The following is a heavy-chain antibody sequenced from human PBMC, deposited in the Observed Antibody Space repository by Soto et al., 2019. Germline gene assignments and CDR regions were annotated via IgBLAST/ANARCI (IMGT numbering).Heavy chain of an antibody. V-gene: IGHV4-31*03. CDR2: IYYSGST. CDR3: ARVYGGSYQRRYYFDY. CDR1: GGSISSGGYY. Sequence: PSETLSLTCTVSGGSISSGGYYWSWIRQHPGEGLEWIGYIYYSGSTYYNPSLKSRVTISVDTSKNQFSLKLSSVTAADTAVYYCARVYGGSYQRRYYFDYWGQGTLVTVSS. J-gene: IGHJ4*02. D-gene: IGHD1-26*01.